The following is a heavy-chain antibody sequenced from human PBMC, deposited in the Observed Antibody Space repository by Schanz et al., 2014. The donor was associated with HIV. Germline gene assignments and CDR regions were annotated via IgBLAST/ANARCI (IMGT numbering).Heavy chain of an antibody. Sequence: EVQLLESGGGLVQPGGSLRISCVGSGFTFSSYAMTWVRQAPGKGLEWVSIINGGGGSIYYADSVKGRFTVSRDNSKNTMYLQMRSLRAEDTAVYYCAKDREGYFYHYYGMDVWGQGTTVTVTS. J-gene: IGHJ6*02. CDR3: AKDREGYFYHYYGMDV. V-gene: IGHV3-23*01. CDR2: INGGGGSI. CDR1: GFTFSSYA.